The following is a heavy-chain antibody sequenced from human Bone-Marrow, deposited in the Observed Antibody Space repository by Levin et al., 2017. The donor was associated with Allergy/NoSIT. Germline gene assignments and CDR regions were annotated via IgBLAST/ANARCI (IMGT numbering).Heavy chain of an antibody. CDR2: VIPVLDVA. Sequence: KISCLASGDTLSSHTVSWVRLAPGHGLEWMGRVIPVLDVAVYAQKFQGRVTITADTSAGAYYMELSSLRSDDTAVYYCATTMVGANNGLDVWGQGTTVTVSS. CDR3: ATTMVGANNGLDV. V-gene: IGHV1-69*02. D-gene: IGHD1-26*01. J-gene: IGHJ6*02. CDR1: GDTLSSHT.